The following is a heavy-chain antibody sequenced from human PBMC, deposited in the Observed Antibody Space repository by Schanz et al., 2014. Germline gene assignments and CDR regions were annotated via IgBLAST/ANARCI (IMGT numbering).Heavy chain of an antibody. J-gene: IGHJ4*02. V-gene: IGHV3-23*01. CDR2: ISGGGGTT. D-gene: IGHD2-8*02. CDR1: GFNFSSYS. CDR3: AKTLFPGGTQTFGN. Sequence: EVQLLESGGGLVQPGGSLRLSCAASGFNFSSYSLNWVRQAPGKGLEWVSAISGGGGTTYYTDSVKGRFTISRDNSKNTLYLQMNSLRAEDTAVYYCAKTLFPGGTQTFGNWGRGTLVTVSS.